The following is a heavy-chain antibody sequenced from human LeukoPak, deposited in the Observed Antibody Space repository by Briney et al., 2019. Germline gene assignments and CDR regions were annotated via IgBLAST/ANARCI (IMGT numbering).Heavy chain of an antibody. CDR3: ARSYYYDYRQIDY. D-gene: IGHD3-22*01. CDR2: IYYSGTT. CDR1: GDSISTSSYY. J-gene: IGHJ4*02. V-gene: IGHV4-39*01. Sequence: SETLSLTCTVSGDSISTSSYYWGWIRQPPGKGLEWLGSIYYSGTTYYNPSLKSRVTISVDTSKNQFSLNLYSVTAADTAVFYCARSYYYDYRQIDYWGQGTLVTVSS.